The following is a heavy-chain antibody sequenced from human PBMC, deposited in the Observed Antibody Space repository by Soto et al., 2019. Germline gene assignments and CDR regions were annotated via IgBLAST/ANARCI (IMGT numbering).Heavy chain of an antibody. Sequence: GGSLRLSCAASGFTFSSYWMTWVRQAPGKGLEWVASIKLDGSEKYYVDSVKGRFTISRDNAKNSLYLQMNSLRAEDTAVYYCARDSSGYYYYYYGMDVWGQGTTVTVS. V-gene: IGHV3-7*03. CDR1: GFTFSSYW. D-gene: IGHD3-22*01. CDR2: IKLDGSEK. CDR3: ARDSSGYYYYYYGMDV. J-gene: IGHJ6*02.